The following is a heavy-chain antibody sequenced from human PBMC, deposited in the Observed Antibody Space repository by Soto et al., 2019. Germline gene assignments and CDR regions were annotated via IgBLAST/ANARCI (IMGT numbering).Heavy chain of an antibody. CDR3: ARNYYDSSGYEWERQGFDY. D-gene: IGHD3-22*01. CDR2: IYYSGNT. J-gene: IGHJ4*02. CDR1: GGSTSSDNY. Sequence: SETLSLTCTVSGGSTSSDNYWSWIRQPPGKGLEWIGHIYYSGNTDYNPSLKSRLAISIDTSKNQFSLKLSSVTAADTAVYYCARNYYDSSGYEWERQGFDYWGQGTLVTVSS. V-gene: IGHV4-59*01.